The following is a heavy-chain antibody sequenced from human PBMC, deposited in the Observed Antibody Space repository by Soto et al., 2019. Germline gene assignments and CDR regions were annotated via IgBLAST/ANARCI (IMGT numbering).Heavy chain of an antibody. CDR2: ISSTGGLT. D-gene: IGHD1-1*01. CDR1: GFTFRSYE. CDR3: ARESYGTFDY. Sequence: ESGGGLVQPGGSLRLSCAASGFTFRSYEMNWVRQAPGKGLEWVSYISSTGGLTYDADSVKGRFTISRDNAKNSLYLQMNSLRAEDTALYFCARESYGTFDYWGQGTLVTVSS. J-gene: IGHJ4*02. V-gene: IGHV3-48*03.